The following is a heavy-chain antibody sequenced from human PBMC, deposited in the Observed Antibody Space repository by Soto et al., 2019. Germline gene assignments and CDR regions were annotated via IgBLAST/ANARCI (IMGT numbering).Heavy chain of an antibody. J-gene: IGHJ6*02. D-gene: IGHD6-13*01. CDR1: GGTFSSYA. V-gene: IGHV1-69*06. Sequence: QVQLVQSRAEVKKPGSSVKVSCKASGGTFSSYAISWVRQAPGQGLEWMGGIIPIFGTANYAQKFQGRVTITADKSTSTAYMELSSLRSEDTAVYYCARDIGYSSSWAGGYGMDVWGQGTTVTVSS. CDR3: ARDIGYSSSWAGGYGMDV. CDR2: IIPIFGTA.